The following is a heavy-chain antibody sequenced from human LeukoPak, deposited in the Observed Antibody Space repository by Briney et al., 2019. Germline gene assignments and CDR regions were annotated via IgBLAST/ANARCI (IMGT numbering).Heavy chain of an antibody. CDR3: ARRCGGSCFYAFDI. D-gene: IGHD2-15*01. J-gene: IGHJ3*02. CDR1: GFTVSSNY. Sequence: GGSLRLSCAASGFTVSSNYMSWVRQAPGMGLEWVSVIYSGGSTYYADSVKGRFTISRDNSKNTLYLQMNSLRAEDTAVYYCARRCGGSCFYAFDIWGQGSMVTVSS. CDR2: IYSGGST. V-gene: IGHV3-66*01.